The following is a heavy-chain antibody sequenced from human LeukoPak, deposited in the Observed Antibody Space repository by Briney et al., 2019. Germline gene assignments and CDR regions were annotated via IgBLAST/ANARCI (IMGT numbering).Heavy chain of an antibody. CDR2: ISYDGSNQ. CDR3: AKDLIDILTGYPHYYGMDV. CDR1: GFTFSSYG. Sequence: GGSLRLSCAASGFTFSSYGMHWVRQAPGKGLEWVAVISYDGSNQYYADSVKGRFTISRDKSKNTLYLQMNSLRAEDTAVYYCAKDLIDILTGYPHYYGMDVWGKGTTVTVSS. J-gene: IGHJ6*04. D-gene: IGHD3-9*01. V-gene: IGHV3-30*18.